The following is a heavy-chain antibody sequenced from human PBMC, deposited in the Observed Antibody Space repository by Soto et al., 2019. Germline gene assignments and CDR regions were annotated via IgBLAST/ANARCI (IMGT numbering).Heavy chain of an antibody. CDR1: GFSFSDVRVG. D-gene: IGHD6-19*01. Sequence: QVTLKESGPVLVKPTETLTLTCTVSGFSFSDVRVGVTWIRQPPGKALEWLSVIFSNDEKSYNTSLKNRLTISQDTSKSQVVLTMTNLDPVDTATYYCAQIRRKGWYRWMDYWGQGTLVTVSS. CDR2: IFSNDEK. CDR3: AQIRRKGWYRWMDY. V-gene: IGHV2-26*01. J-gene: IGHJ4*02.